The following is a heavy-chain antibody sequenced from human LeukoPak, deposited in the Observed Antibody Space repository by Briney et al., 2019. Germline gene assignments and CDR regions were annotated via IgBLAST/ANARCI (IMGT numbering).Heavy chain of an antibody. D-gene: IGHD6-13*01. CDR3: AAGSSYSSSWYSWFDP. CDR1: GGSFSGYY. J-gene: IGHJ5*02. Sequence: SETLSLTCAVYGGSFSGYYWSWIRQPPGKGLEWIGEINHGGSTNYNPSLKSRVTISVDTSKNQFSLKLSSVTAADTAVYYCAAGSSYSSSWYSWFDPWGQGTLVTVSS. V-gene: IGHV4-34*01. CDR2: INHGGST.